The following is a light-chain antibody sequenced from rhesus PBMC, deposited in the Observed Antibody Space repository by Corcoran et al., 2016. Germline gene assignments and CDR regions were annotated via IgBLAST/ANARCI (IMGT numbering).Light chain of an antibody. CDR3: LQHNSYPYS. CDR2: AAS. V-gene: IGKV1-28*03. CDR1: QGISSY. J-gene: IGKJ2*01. Sequence: DIQMTQSPSSLSASVGDTVTITCRASQGISSYLNWFQQKPGKAPKLLIYAASRLESGVPSRFSGSGSGTDFTLTISSLQPEDFAVYYCLQHNSYPYSFGHGTKVEIK.